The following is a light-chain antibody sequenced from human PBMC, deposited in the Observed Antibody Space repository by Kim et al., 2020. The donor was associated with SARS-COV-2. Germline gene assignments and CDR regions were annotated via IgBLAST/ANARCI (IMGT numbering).Light chain of an antibody. CDR1: QSVSSSY. CDR2: GAF. Sequence: LVMTQSPVTLSLSPGDTATLFCRASQSVSSSYLAWYQQKPGQAPRLLIYGAFIRATGIPERFRGSGSGTDFTLTISRLEPEDFAVYYCQQCRTFGRGTKVDIK. J-gene: IGKJ1*01. V-gene: IGKV3D-20*02. CDR3: QQCRT.